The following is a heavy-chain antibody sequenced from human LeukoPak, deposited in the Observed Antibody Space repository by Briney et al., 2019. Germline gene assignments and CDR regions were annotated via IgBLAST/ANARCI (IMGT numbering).Heavy chain of an antibody. CDR1: GGSISSSSYY. D-gene: IGHD6-25*01. CDR2: IYTSGST. V-gene: IGHV4-61*02. CDR3: ARVSVSQRGLGFDY. J-gene: IGHJ4*02. Sequence: NPSETLSLTCTVSGGSISSSSYYWSWIRQPAGKGLEWIGRIYTSGSTNYNPSLKSRVTMSVDTSKNQFSLKLSSVTAADTAVYYCARVSVSQRGLGFDYWGQGTLVTVSS.